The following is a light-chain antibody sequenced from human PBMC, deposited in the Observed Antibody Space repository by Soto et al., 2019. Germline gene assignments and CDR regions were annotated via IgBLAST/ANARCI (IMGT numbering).Light chain of an antibody. CDR3: QQYNNWPQT. CDR1: QSVAND. V-gene: IGKV3-15*01. J-gene: IGKJ1*01. Sequence: EIVMTQSPATLSVSPGERATLSCRASQSVANDLAWYQHKPGQAPRLLTHGASTRATGIPARFSGVGSGTEFTLTISSLQSEDFAVYYCQQYNNWPQTFGQGTKVDIK. CDR2: GAS.